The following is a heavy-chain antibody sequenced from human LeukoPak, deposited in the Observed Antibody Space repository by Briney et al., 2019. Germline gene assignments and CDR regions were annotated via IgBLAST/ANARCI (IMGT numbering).Heavy chain of an antibody. J-gene: IGHJ4*02. CDR1: GFTFSSYS. V-gene: IGHV3-48*01. CDR3: ARSIAARSLGY. Sequence: PGGSLRLSCAASGFTFSSYSMNWVRQAPGKGLEWVSYISSSSSTIYYADSVKGRFTISRDNAKNPLYLQMNSLRAEDTAVYYCARSIAARSLGYWGQGTLVTVSS. CDR2: ISSSSSTI. D-gene: IGHD6-6*01.